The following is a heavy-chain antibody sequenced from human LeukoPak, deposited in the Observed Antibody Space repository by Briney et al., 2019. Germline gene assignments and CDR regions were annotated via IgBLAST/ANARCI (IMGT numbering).Heavy chain of an antibody. Sequence: PGGSLRLSCAASGFTFSSYSMNWVRQAPGKGLEWVSSISGSSNYIYYTGSVKGRFTISRDNAKNSLYLQMDSLRAEDMAVYYCARGRDYYASGSYPYDYWGQGTLVTVSS. V-gene: IGHV3-21*01. CDR3: ARGRDYYASGSYPYDY. CDR1: GFTFSSYS. CDR2: ISGSSNYI. D-gene: IGHD3-10*01. J-gene: IGHJ4*02.